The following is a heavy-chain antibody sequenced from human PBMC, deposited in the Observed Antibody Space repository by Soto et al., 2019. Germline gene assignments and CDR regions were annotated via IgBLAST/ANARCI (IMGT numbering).Heavy chain of an antibody. V-gene: IGHV3-21*01. CDR1: GFTFSSYS. Sequence: VGSLRLSCAASGFTFSSYSMNWVRQAPGKGLEWVSSISSSSSYIYYADSVKGRFTISRDNAKNSLYLQMNSLRAEDTAVYYCARDSPQATDDAFDIWGQGTMVTVSS. J-gene: IGHJ3*02. CDR2: ISSSSSYI. CDR3: ARDSPQATDDAFDI.